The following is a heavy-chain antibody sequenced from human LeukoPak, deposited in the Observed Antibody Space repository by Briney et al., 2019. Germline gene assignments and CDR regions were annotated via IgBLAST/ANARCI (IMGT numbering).Heavy chain of an antibody. J-gene: IGHJ6*03. CDR2: IIPIFGTA. CDR3: ARAGIAARPYYYYYMDV. Sequence: SVKVSCKASGGTFSSYAISWVRQAPGQGLEWMGGIIPIFGTANYAQKFQGRVTITADESTSTAYMELSSLRSEDTAVYYCARAGIAARPYYYYYMDVWGKGTTVTVSS. D-gene: IGHD6-6*01. CDR1: GGTFSSYA. V-gene: IGHV1-69*13.